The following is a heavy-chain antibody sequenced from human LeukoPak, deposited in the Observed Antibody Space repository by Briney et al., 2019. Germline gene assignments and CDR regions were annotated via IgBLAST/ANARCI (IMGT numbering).Heavy chain of an antibody. CDR2: ISWNSRII. CDR3: ARLTGAASGTYYFDF. CDR1: GFIFDDYA. D-gene: IGHD1-26*01. Sequence: GGSLRLSSAASGFIFDDYAMYWVRQAPGKGLEWVSGISWNSRIIDYADSVKGRFTISRDNAKTSLYLQMNSLTTEDTAFYYCARLTGAASGTYYFDFWGQGTLVTVSS. J-gene: IGHJ4*02. V-gene: IGHV3-9*01.